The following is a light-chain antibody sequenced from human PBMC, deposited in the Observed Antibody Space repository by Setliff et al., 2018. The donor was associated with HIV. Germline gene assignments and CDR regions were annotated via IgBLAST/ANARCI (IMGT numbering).Light chain of an antibody. CDR2: EVS. CDR3: SSFTSSSSYV. CDR1: NSDVGSYNL. V-gene: IGLV2-14*02. Sequence: QSVLAQPASVSGPPGQSITISCTGTNSDVGSYNLVSWYQHHPGKAPKLVIYEVSNRPSGVSDRFSGSKSGNTASLTISGLQTEDEADYYCSSFTSSSSYVFGTGTKVTVL. J-gene: IGLJ1*01.